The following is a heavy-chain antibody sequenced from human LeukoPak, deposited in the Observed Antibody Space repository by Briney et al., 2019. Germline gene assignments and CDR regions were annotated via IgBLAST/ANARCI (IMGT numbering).Heavy chain of an antibody. CDR1: GFTFTTYS. V-gene: IGHV3-21*01. J-gene: IGHJ4*02. D-gene: IGHD4-17*01. CDR3: ARGHTAVTRHFDF. Sequence: GGSLRLSCEASGFTFTTYSMTWVRQAPGKGLEWVSIISSCSSAIFSADALKGRFTISRDDAKNLLYLDMNSLRAEDTAVYYCARGHTAVTRHFDFWGQGTLVTVSS. CDR2: ISSCSSAI.